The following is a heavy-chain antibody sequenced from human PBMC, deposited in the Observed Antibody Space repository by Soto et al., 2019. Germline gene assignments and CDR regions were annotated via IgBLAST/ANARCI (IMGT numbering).Heavy chain of an antibody. J-gene: IGHJ5*02. D-gene: IGHD1-1*01. CDR1: GASISSSY. V-gene: IGHV4-4*07. Sequence: QVQLQESGPGLVKPSETLSLTCTVSGASISSSYWTWIRQPAGKGLEWIGRMYTSGSTNYNPSLRSRVAMSVDTSKNQLSLKLSSVTAADTAVYYCARDKTTSHTAWFDTWGQGTLVTVSS. CDR3: ARDKTTSHTAWFDT. CDR2: MYTSGST.